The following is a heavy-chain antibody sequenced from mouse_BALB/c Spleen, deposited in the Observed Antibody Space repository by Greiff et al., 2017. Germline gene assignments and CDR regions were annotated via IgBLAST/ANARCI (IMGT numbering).Heavy chain of an antibody. CDR2: IDPENGDT. CDR1: GFNIKDYY. V-gene: IGHV14-4*02. J-gene: IGHJ2*01. CDR3: NAERRYYLDY. Sequence: DVQPQESGAELVRSGASVKLSCTASGFNIKDYYMHWVKQRPEQGLEWIGWIDPENGDTEYAPKFQGKATMTADTSSNTAYLQLSSLTSEDTAVYYCNAERRYYLDYWGRGTTLTVSS.